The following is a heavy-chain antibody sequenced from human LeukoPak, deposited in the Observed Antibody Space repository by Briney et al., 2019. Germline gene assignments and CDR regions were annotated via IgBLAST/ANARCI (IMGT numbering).Heavy chain of an antibody. CDR2: INPNRGGT. CDR1: GYIFTGYY. V-gene: IGHV1-2*02. J-gene: IGHJ3*01. D-gene: IGHD4-11*01. Sequence: ASVKVSCKASGYIFTGYYMHWVRQAPGQGREWMGWINPNRGGTNYAQKFQGRVTMTGDTSINTAYMELNRLTSDDTALYYCARDVDHDDSTGKGLVDFWGQGTMVTVSS. CDR3: ARDVDHDDSTGKGLVDF.